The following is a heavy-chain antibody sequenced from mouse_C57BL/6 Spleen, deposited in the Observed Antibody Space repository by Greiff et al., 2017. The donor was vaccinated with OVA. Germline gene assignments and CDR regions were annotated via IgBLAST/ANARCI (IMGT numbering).Heavy chain of an antibody. D-gene: IGHD1-1*01. Sequence: EVQRVESGGGLVQPGGSMKLSCVASGFTFSNYWMNWVRQSPEKGLEWVAQIRLKSDNYATHYAESVKGRFTISRDDSKSSVYLQMNNLRAEDTGIYYCPMPAYYYGSSTGYYAMDYWGQGTSVTVSS. J-gene: IGHJ4*01. CDR2: IRLKSDNYAT. CDR1: GFTFSNYW. CDR3: PMPAYYYGSSTGYYAMDY. V-gene: IGHV6-3*01.